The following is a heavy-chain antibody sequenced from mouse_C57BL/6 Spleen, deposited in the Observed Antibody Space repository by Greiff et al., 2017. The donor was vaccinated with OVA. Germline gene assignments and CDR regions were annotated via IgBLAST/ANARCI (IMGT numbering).Heavy chain of an antibody. V-gene: IGHV2-3*01. J-gene: IGHJ3*01. CDR2: IWGDGST. CDR3: AKINWDDGGHQAWFAY. D-gene: IGHD4-1*01. Sequence: VKLMESGPGLVAPSQSLSITCTVSGFSLTSYGVSWVRQPPGKGLEWLGVIWGDGSTNYHSALISRLSISKDNSKSQVFLKLNSLQTDDTATYYCAKINWDDGGHQAWFAYWGQGTLVTVSA. CDR1: GFSLTSYG.